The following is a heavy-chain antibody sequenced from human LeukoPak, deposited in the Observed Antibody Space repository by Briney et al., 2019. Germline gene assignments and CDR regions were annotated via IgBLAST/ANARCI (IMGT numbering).Heavy chain of an antibody. Sequence: SETLSLTCTVSGGSTSSYYWSWIRQPPGKGLEGIGYIYYSGSTNYNPSLKSRVTISVDTSNTQFSLKLSSVTAADTAVYYSARDRLVVVAATMTIYYYYGMDVWGQGTTVTVSS. CDR3: ARDRLVVVAATMTIYYYYGMDV. J-gene: IGHJ6*02. CDR2: IYYSGST. V-gene: IGHV4-59*01. D-gene: IGHD2-15*01. CDR1: GGSTSSYY.